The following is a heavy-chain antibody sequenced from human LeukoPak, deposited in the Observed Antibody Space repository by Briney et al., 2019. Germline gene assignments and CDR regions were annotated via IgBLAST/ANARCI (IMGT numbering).Heavy chain of an antibody. CDR1: GESFSGHY. CDR3: ARPRYGSGSLDS. CDR2: INHSGST. J-gene: IGHJ4*02. Sequence: SETLSLTCAVYGESFSGHYWTWIRQPPGRGLEWIGEINHSGSTTSNPSLNNRVTISVDTSKNQFSPKLTSVTAADTAVYYCARPRYGSGSLDSWGQGTLVTVSS. V-gene: IGHV4-34*01. D-gene: IGHD3-10*01.